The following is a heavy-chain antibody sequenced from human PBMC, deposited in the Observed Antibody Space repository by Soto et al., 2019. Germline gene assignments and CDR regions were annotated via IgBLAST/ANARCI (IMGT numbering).Heavy chain of an antibody. CDR2: IRSKANNYAT. CDR3: TTLVGATPSYYYYGMDV. CDR1: GFTFSSSW. J-gene: IGHJ6*02. Sequence: SGFTFSSSWMSWVRQAPGKGLEWVGRIRSKANNYATAYAASVEGRFTISRDDSKNTLYLQMNSLKTEDTAVYYCTTLVGATPSYYYYGMDVWGQGTTVTVSS. V-gene: IGHV3-73*01. D-gene: IGHD1-26*01.